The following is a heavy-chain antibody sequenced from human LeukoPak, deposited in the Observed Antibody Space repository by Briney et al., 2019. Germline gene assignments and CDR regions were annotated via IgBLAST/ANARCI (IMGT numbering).Heavy chain of an antibody. CDR2: INHSGST. CDR3: ARDLTDTGDFDY. CDR1: GGSFSGYY. D-gene: IGHD2-21*02. J-gene: IGHJ4*02. V-gene: IGHV4-34*01. Sequence: PSETLSLTCAVYGGSFSGYYWSWIGQPPGKGLEWIGEINHSGSTNYNPSLKSRVTISVDTSKNHFSLRLNSVTAADTAVYYCARDLTDTGDFDYWGQGTLVTVSS.